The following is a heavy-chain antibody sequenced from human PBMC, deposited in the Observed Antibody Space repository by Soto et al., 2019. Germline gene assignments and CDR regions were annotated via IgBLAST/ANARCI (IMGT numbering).Heavy chain of an antibody. J-gene: IGHJ5*02. D-gene: IGHD3-10*01. V-gene: IGHV1-18*01. CDR1: GYTFTSYG. Sequence: QVQLVQSGAEVKKPGASVKVSCKASGYTFTSYGITWVRQAPGQGLEWMGWISAYNGNTNQAQKLQGRVTMTTDTPTSKAYMELRSQRSDDTAVYYCAWDVLLFDPWGQGTLVTVSS. CDR2: ISAYNGNT. CDR3: AWDVLLFDP.